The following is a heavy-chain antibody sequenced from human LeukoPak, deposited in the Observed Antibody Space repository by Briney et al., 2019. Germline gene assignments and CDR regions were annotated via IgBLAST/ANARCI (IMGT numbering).Heavy chain of an antibody. CDR3: ARGRWYYDSSGYEDAFDI. Sequence: SETLSLTCTVSGGSISSYHWSWIRQPAGKGLEWIGRIYTSGSTNYNPSLKSRVTMSVDTSKNQFSLKLSSVTAADTAVYYCARGRWYYDSSGYEDAFDIWGQGTMVTVSS. D-gene: IGHD3-22*01. V-gene: IGHV4-4*07. J-gene: IGHJ3*02. CDR1: GGSISSYH. CDR2: IYTSGST.